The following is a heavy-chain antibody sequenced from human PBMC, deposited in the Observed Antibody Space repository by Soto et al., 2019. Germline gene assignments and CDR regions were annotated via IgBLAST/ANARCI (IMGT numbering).Heavy chain of an antibody. Sequence: GGSLRLSCAASGFTFSSYSMNWVRQAPGKGLEWVSSISSSSSYIYYADSVKGRFTISRDNAKNSLYLQMNSLRAEDTAVYYWARENFTKQTGSNPWGKGTLPIVSS. J-gene: IGHJ5*02. CDR3: ARENFTKQTGSNP. CDR2: ISSSSSYI. CDR1: GFTFSSYS. D-gene: IGHD3-3*01. V-gene: IGHV3-21*01.